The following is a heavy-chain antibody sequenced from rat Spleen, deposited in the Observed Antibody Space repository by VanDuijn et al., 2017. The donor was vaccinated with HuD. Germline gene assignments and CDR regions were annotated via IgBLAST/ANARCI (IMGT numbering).Heavy chain of an antibody. D-gene: IGHD1-4*01. Sequence: QVQLKESGPGLVQPSQTLSLTCTVSGFSLTTYDMHWVRQPPGKGLEWMGVIWGNGDTHYNSALKARLSISRDTSKSQVFLKMNNLKEEDTAIYYCACLTRWGQGVMVTVSS. CDR2: IWGNGDT. V-gene: IGHV2-13*01. CDR3: ACLTR. CDR1: GFSLTTYD. J-gene: IGHJ2*01.